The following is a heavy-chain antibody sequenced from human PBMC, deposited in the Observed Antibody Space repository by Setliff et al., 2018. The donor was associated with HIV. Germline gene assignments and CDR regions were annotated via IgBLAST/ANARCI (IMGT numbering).Heavy chain of an antibody. CDR2: INHSGST. V-gene: IGHV4-34*01. D-gene: IGHD3-22*01. J-gene: IGHJ2*01. CDR1: GGSFSVYY. Sequence: PSETLSLTCAVYGGSFSVYYWSWIRQPPGKGLEWIGEINHSGSTNYNPSLKSRVTISVDTSKNQFSLKLSSVTAADTAVYYCARDSYRDYYDSSGYYYPLWFFDLWGRGTLVTVSS. CDR3: ARDSYRDYYDSSGYYYPLWFFDL.